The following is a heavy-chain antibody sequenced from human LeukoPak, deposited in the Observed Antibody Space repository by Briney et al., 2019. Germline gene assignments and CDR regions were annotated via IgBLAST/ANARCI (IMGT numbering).Heavy chain of an antibody. Sequence: GGSLRPSCAASGFTFSSYAMHWVRQAPGKGLEWVSSISIFSNYIYYGDSMKGRFTVSRDNAKNSLYLQMSSLRAGDTAVYYCARLSGRYAFDIWGQGTTVTVSS. J-gene: IGHJ3*02. CDR2: ISIFSNYI. CDR1: GFTFSSYA. V-gene: IGHV3-21*01. CDR3: ARLSGRYAFDI.